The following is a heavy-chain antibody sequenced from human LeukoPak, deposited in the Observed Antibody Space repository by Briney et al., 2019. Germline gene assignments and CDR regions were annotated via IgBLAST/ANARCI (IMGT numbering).Heavy chain of an antibody. V-gene: IGHV1-8*03. CDR3: ARGHYGSGSYFSIGFDI. CDR2: MNPNSGNT. CDR1: GYTFTSYG. D-gene: IGHD3-10*01. J-gene: IGHJ3*02. Sequence: GASVKVSCKASGYTFTSYGINWVRQATGQGLEWMGWMNPNSGNTGYAQKFQGRVTITRNTSISTAYMELSSLRSEDTAVYYCARGHYGSGSYFSIGFDIWGQGTMVTVSS.